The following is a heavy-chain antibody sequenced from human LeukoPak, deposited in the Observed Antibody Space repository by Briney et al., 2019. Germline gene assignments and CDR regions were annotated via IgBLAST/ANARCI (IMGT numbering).Heavy chain of an antibody. CDR1: GGSISSGDYY. CDR3: ASHPRSYDSSGYYWDY. D-gene: IGHD3-22*01. Sequence: SQTLSLTCTVSGGSISSGDYYWSWIRQPPGTGLEWIGYIHYSGSTYYNPSLKSRVTISVDTSKNQFSLKLSSVTAADTAMYYCASHPRSYDSSGYYWDYWGQGTLVTVSS. J-gene: IGHJ4*02. V-gene: IGHV4-30-4*08. CDR2: IHYSGST.